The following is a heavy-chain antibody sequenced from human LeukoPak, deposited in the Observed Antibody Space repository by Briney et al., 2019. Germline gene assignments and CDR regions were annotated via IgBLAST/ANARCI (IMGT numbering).Heavy chain of an antibody. CDR1: GYSISSGYY. CDR3: VRHVSPGDQLVRSYFDN. V-gene: IGHV4-38-2*01. CDR2: FYHGGRT. Sequence: PSETLSLTCAFSGYSISSGYYWGWIRQPPGKRQEWIGSFYHGGRTHYNPSLRSRVTVSVDTSKNQFSLKLSSVTAADTAVYYCVRHVSPGDQLVRSYFDNWGQGTLVTVSS. D-gene: IGHD6-6*01. J-gene: IGHJ4*02.